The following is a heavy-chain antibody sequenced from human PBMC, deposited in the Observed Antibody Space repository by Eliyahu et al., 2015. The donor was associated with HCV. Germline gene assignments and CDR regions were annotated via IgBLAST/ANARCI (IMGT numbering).Heavy chain of an antibody. CDR2: ISAYXGNT. CDR1: GYTXTSYG. Sequence: QVQLVQSGAEVKKPGASVKVSCKASGYTXTSYGIXWVXXAPGQGLEWMGWISAYXGNTNXAQKLQGRVTMTTDTSTSTAYMELRSLRSDDTAVYYCARDYGSITIFGVVTYYYYGMDVWGQGTTVTVSS. D-gene: IGHD3-3*01. V-gene: IGHV1-18*01. CDR3: ARDYGSITIFGVVTYYYYGMDV. J-gene: IGHJ6*02.